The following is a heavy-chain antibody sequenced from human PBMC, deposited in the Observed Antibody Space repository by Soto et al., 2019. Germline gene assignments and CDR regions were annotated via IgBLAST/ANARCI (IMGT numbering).Heavy chain of an antibody. Sequence: QVQLPESGPGLVKPSQTLSLTCTVSGGSISSGDYYWSWIRQPTGKGLEWIGYIYSSGSTYYNPSLKRRVTISVDTSKNQFSMKLSSVTAADTAVYDCARVRPADFDLWGRGTLVTVSS. CDR2: IYSSGST. CDR3: ARVRPADFDL. D-gene: IGHD6-25*01. J-gene: IGHJ2*01. V-gene: IGHV4-30-4*01. CDR1: GGSISSGDYY.